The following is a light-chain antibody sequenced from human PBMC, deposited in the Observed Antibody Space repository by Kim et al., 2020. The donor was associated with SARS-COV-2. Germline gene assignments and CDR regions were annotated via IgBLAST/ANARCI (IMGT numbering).Light chain of an antibody. Sequence: GGTVTLTGGLSTGSVSTSYFPSWYQQTPGQAPRTLIYNTNTRSSGVPDRFSGSILGNKAALTITGAQADDESDYYCVLYMGSGTWVFGGGTQLTVL. CDR1: TGSVSTSYF. CDR3: VLYMGSGTWV. V-gene: IGLV8-61*01. CDR2: NTN. J-gene: IGLJ3*02.